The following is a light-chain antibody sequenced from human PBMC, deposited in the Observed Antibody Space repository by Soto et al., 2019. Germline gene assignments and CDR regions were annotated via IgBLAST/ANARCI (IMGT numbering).Light chain of an antibody. CDR3: QQSYSTPRT. CDR1: ESITSY. J-gene: IGKJ1*01. CDR2: DVS. Sequence: DIQMSQSPFSLSASIGDRVTITCRASESITSYLNWYCQKPGKAPKLLIYDVSTLQSGVPSRFSGSGSGTDFTLTISSLQPEDFATYYCQQSYSTPRTFCQGTKVDIK. V-gene: IGKV1-39*01.